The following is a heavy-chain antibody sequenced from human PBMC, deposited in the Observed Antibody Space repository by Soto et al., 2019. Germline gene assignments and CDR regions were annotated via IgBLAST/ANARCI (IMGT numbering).Heavy chain of an antibody. Sequence: ASVKVSCKASGYTFTSYGISWVRQAPGQGLEWMAWMNPYNGNTKYAEKFLGRVTVTTDTSTATAYMEVRSLTSDDTAVFYCARVRVGLAAPRVWPYWGQGTPVTVSS. V-gene: IGHV1-18*01. D-gene: IGHD6-13*01. J-gene: IGHJ4*02. CDR3: ARVRVGLAAPRVWPY. CDR1: GYTFTSYG. CDR2: MNPYNGNT.